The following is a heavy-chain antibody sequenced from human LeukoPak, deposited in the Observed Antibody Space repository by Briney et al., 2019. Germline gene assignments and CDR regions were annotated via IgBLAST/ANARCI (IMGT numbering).Heavy chain of an antibody. D-gene: IGHD3-3*01. Sequence: PGGSLRLSCAASGFTVSNNYMNWVRQAPGKGLEWVSAIYSGGSTYYADSVKGRFTISRDNSKNTVYLQMNSLRAEDTAVYYCALHYDSHAFDIWGQGTMVTVSS. J-gene: IGHJ3*02. V-gene: IGHV3-66*01. CDR1: GFTVSNNY. CDR2: IYSGGST. CDR3: ALHYDSHAFDI.